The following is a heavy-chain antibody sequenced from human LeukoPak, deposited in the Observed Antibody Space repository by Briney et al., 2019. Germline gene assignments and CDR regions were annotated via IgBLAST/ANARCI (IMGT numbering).Heavy chain of an antibody. CDR1: GGSISSYY. CDR2: INHSGST. D-gene: IGHD3-10*01. V-gene: IGHV4-34*01. J-gene: IGHJ2*01. CDR3: ARRRITMVRGVVWYFDL. Sequence: SETLSLTCTVSGGSISSYYWSWIRQPAGKGLEWIGEINHSGSTNYNPSLKSRVTISVDTSKNQFSLKLSSVTAADTAVYYCARRRITMVRGVVWYFDLWGRGTLVTVSS.